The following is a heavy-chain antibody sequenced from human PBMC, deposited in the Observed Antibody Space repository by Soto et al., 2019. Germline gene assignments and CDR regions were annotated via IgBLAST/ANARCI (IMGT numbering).Heavy chain of an antibody. CDR2: ISYDGSNK. V-gene: IGHV3-30*18. J-gene: IGHJ4*02. CDR1: GFTFSSYG. CDR3: AKDSRIVVVTAPYDY. D-gene: IGHD2-21*02. Sequence: QVQLVESGGGVVQPGRSLRLSCAASGFTFSSYGMHWVRQAPGKGLEWVAVISYDGSNKYYADSVKGRFTISRDNSTNTLYLQMHSLRAEDTAVYYCAKDSRIVVVTAPYDYWGQGTLVTVSS.